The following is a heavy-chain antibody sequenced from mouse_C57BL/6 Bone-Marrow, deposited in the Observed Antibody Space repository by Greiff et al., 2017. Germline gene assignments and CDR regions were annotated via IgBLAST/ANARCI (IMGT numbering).Heavy chain of an antibody. CDR2: IHPNSGST. Sequence: QVQLQQPGAELVKPGASVKLSCKASGYTFTSYWMHWVKQRPGQGLEWIGMIHPNSGSTNYNEKFKSKATLTVDKSSSTAYMQLSSRTSDDSAVYYCARLGLRRDWFAYWGQGTLVTVSA. CDR3: ARLGLRRDWFAY. CDR1: GYTFTSYW. J-gene: IGHJ3*01. D-gene: IGHD2-4*01. V-gene: IGHV1-64*01.